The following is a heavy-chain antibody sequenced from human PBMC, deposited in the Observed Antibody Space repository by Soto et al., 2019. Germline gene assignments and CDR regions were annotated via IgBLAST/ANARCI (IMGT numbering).Heavy chain of an antibody. V-gene: IGHV1-18*01. CDR1: GYTFTSYG. CDR2: SSAYNGNT. D-gene: IGHD6-13*01. J-gene: IGHJ5*02. Sequence: ASVKVSCKASGYTFTSYGIRWVRQAPGQGLEWMGWSSAYNGNTNYAQKLQGRVTMTTDTSTSTAYMELRSLRSDDTAVYYCARAGPQAAGSVGWFDPWGQGTLVTVSS. CDR3: ARAGPQAAGSVGWFDP.